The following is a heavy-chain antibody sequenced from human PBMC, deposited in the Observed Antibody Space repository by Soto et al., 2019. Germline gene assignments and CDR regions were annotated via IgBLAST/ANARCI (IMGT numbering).Heavy chain of an antibody. Sequence: SQTLSLTCAISWDSVSSNSAAWNWIRRSPSRGLEWLGRTYYRSKWYNDYAVSVKSRITINPDTSKNQFSLQLNSVTPEDTAVYYCARDQVYDYGDYGAYWYFDLLGRGTLVTVSS. CDR2: TYYRSKWYN. CDR3: ARDQVYDYGDYGAYWYFDL. V-gene: IGHV6-1*01. CDR1: WDSVSSNSAA. J-gene: IGHJ2*01. D-gene: IGHD4-17*01.